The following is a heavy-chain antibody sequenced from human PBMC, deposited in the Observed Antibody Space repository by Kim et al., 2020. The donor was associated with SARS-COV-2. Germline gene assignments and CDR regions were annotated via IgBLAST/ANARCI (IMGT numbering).Heavy chain of an antibody. Sequence: NPSLKSRVTISVDTSKNQFSLKLSSVTAAGTAVYYCARGRGSGSYSLLDYWGQGTLVTVSS. J-gene: IGHJ4*02. V-gene: IGHV4-34*01. D-gene: IGHD3-10*01. CDR3: ARGRGSGSYSLLDY.